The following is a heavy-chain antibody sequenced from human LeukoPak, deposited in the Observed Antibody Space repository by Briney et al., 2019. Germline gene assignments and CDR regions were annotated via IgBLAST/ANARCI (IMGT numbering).Heavy chain of an antibody. J-gene: IGHJ4*02. CDR3: ARGPYSSGWYKGIDY. CDR1: GGSFSGYY. D-gene: IGHD6-19*01. V-gene: IGHV4-34*01. Sequence: SETLSLTCAVYGGSFSGYYWSWIRQPPGKGLEWIGEINHSGSTNYNPSLKGRVTISVDTSKNQFSLKLSSVTAADTAVYYCARGPYSSGWYKGIDYWGQGTLVTVSS. CDR2: INHSGST.